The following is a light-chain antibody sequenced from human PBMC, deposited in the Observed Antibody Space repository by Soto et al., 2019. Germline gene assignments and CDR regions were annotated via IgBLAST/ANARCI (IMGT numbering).Light chain of an antibody. CDR3: ASWDDSLNGPV. Sequence: QSVLTQPPSGSGTPGQRVTISCSGSSSNVGGNPVNWYQHVPTTAPKLLIYTNTQRPSGVPDRFSGSKSGTSASLAISGLQSEDEADYYCASWDDSLNGPVFGTGTKLTVL. V-gene: IGLV1-44*01. J-gene: IGLJ1*01. CDR1: SSNVGGNP. CDR2: TNT.